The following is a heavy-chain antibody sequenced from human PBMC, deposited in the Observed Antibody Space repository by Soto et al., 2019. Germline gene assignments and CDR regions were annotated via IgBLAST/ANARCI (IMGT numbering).Heavy chain of an antibody. CDR1: GFTFRDSY. D-gene: IGHD2-2*02. J-gene: IGHJ6*02. CDR3: AREYTAWPLAYGLDV. V-gene: IGHV3-11*04. CDR2: ISGGGDTI. Sequence: GGSLRLSCAASGFTFRDSYMTWIRQAPGKGLEWLSYISGGGDTIYYADSVKGRFTVSRDNAKNSVSLQMNSLRAEDTAVYYCAREYTAWPLAYGLDVWGQGTTVTVSS.